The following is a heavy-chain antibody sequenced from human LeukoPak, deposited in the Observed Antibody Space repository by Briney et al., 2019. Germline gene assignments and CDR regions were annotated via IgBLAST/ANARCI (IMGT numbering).Heavy chain of an antibody. CDR3: ARMINGYYYDSSGYWNYYYYYYMDA. D-gene: IGHD3-22*01. J-gene: IGHJ6*03. CDR1: GGSISSSSYY. CDR2: IYYSGST. V-gene: IGHV4-39*01. Sequence: PSETLSLTCTVSGGSISSSSYYWGWIRQPPGKGMEWIGSIYYSGSTYYNPSLKSRVTISVDTSKNQFSLKLSSVTAADTAVYYCARMINGYYYDSSGYWNYYYYYYMDAWGKGTTVTVSS.